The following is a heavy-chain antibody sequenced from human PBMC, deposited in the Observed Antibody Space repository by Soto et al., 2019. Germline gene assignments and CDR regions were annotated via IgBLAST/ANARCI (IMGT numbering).Heavy chain of an antibody. D-gene: IGHD3-10*01. J-gene: IGHJ6*02. CDR1: GYTLTELS. Sequence: ASVKVSCKVSGYTLTELSMHWLRQAPGKGLEWMGGFDPEDGETIYAQKFQGRVTMTEDTSTDTAYMELSSLRSEDTAVYYCATVAPTLLSITMVRGSNYYCGMDVWGQGTTVTVSS. V-gene: IGHV1-24*01. CDR2: FDPEDGET. CDR3: ATVAPTLLSITMVRGSNYYCGMDV.